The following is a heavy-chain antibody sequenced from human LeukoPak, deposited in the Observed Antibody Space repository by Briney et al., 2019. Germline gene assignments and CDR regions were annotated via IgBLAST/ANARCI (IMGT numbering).Heavy chain of an antibody. D-gene: IGHD6-19*01. CDR3: ARDPPGDSGLDY. CDR2: INPNGGGS. J-gene: IGHJ4*02. V-gene: IGHV1-2*02. CDR1: GYTFTDYY. Sequence: ASVKVSCKASGYTFTDYYIHWVGQAPGQGLEWMGWINPNGGGSSYAQNFQGRVTMTRDTSITTAYMELNSLRSDDTAVYYCARDPPGDSGLDYWGQGTLVTVSS.